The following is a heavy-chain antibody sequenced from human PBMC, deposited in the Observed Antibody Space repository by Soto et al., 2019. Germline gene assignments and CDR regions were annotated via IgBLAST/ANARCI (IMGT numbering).Heavy chain of an antibody. CDR3: ARDGNPPGYCSGGSCYYYYGMDV. Sequence: QVQLVESGGGVVQPGRSLRLSCAASGFTFSSYGMHWVRQAPGKGLEWVAVIWYDGSNKYYADSVKGRFTISRDNSKNTLYLQMNRLRAEDTAVYYCARDGNPPGYCSGGSCYYYYGMDVWGQGTTVTVSS. V-gene: IGHV3-33*01. CDR2: IWYDGSNK. J-gene: IGHJ6*02. D-gene: IGHD2-15*01. CDR1: GFTFSSYG.